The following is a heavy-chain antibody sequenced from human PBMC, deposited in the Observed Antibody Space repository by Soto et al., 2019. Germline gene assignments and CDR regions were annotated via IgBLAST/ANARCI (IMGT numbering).Heavy chain of an antibody. CDR3: ASEAGYRYQVSY. V-gene: IGHV4-34*01. J-gene: IGHJ4*02. CDR1: AGSFSGYY. D-gene: IGHD3-16*02. CDR2: INHSGST. Sequence: QVQLQQWGAGLLKPSETLSLTCAVYAGSFSGYYWSWIRQPPGKGLEWIGEINHSGSTNYIPSLKNRVIISVDTAKNQFSLKLSSVTAADTAVYDCASEAGYRYQVSYWGQGTLVTVSS.